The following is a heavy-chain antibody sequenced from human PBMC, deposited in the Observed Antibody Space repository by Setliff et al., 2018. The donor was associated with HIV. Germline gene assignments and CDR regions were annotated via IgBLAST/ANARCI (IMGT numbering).Heavy chain of an antibody. Sequence: GESLKISCKGSGYSFTSYWMHWVRQAPGKGLVWVSRLNTDGSSTKYADSVKGRFTISRDNAKNTLYLQMDSLRGEDTAVYYCARGYYGSDFQNAMDVWGQGTTVTVSS. CDR2: LNTDGSST. J-gene: IGHJ6*01. D-gene: IGHD3-10*01. V-gene: IGHV3-74*03. CDR1: GYSFTSYW. CDR3: ARGYYGSDFQNAMDV.